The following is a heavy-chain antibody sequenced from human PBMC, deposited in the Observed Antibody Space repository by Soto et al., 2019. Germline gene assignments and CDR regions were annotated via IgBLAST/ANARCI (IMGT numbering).Heavy chain of an antibody. Sequence: GGFLRLSCAAPGFTLNSSAMNWGRPAPGKGLEWVSVISGSDGRTYYADSVKGRFTISRDNSKNTLYLDMNSLRAEDTAVYYCAKSLNINWKNWFDPWGQGTLVTVSS. V-gene: IGHV3-23*01. CDR3: AKSLNINWKNWFDP. J-gene: IGHJ5*02. CDR1: GFTLNSSA. D-gene: IGHD1-1*01. CDR2: ISGSDGRT.